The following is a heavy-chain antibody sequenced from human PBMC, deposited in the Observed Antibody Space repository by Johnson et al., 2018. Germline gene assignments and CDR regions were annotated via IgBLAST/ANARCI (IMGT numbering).Heavy chain of an antibody. D-gene: IGHD5-12*01. CDR1: GGTFSSYT. CDR3: ARDHGVIVATSPAVHYYCMDV. Sequence: QVQLVQSGAEVKKPGSSVKVSCKASGGTFSSYTISWVRQAPGQGLEWMGRIIPILGIANYAQQFQGRVTITPDKSTSTAFRELSSLSSEDAAVYYCARDHGVIVATSPAVHYYCMDVWGQGTTVTVSS. J-gene: IGHJ6*02. CDR2: IIPILGIA. V-gene: IGHV1-69*04.